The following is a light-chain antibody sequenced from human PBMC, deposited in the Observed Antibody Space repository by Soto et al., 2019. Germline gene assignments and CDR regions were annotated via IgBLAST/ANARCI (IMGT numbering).Light chain of an antibody. J-gene: IGLJ1*01. CDR2: EVS. CDR1: SSDVGSYNR. CDR3: SSYTSSSIYV. V-gene: IGLV2-18*02. Sequence: QSALTQPPSVSGSPGQSVTISCTGTSSDVGSYNRISWYQQPPGTAPKLMIYEVSNRPSGVPDRFSGSKSGNTASLTISGLQAEDEADYYCSSYTSSSIYVFGTGTNLTVL.